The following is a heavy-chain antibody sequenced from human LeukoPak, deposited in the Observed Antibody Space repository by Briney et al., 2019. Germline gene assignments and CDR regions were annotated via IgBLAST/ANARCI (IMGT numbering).Heavy chain of an antibody. CDR3: ASGYDWGAY. CDR2: INPNSGDT. CDR1: GYTFSGYY. V-gene: IGHV1-2*02. Sequence: EASLKVSCKASGYTFSGYYMHWVRQAPGQGLEWVGWINPNSGDTDYAQKFQGRVTVTRDTSISTAYIELTSLRSDDTAVYFCASGYDWGAYWGQGTLVTVSS. D-gene: IGHD5-12*01. J-gene: IGHJ4*02.